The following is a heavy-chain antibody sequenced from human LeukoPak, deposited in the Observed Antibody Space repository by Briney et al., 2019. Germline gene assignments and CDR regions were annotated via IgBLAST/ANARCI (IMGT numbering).Heavy chain of an antibody. Sequence: ASVTDSCMASRYTFTGYYLHGVRQAPGQGLEWMGWLNPKRGGTDYAQKFQGRVTMTRDTSITTAYKELSSVRSDHTAVYYCARVASLPTALFDSWGEGGLVTVSS. V-gene: IGHV1-2*02. D-gene: IGHD2-2*01. CDR1: RYTFTGYY. J-gene: IGHJ4*02. CDR3: ARVASLPTALFDS. CDR2: LNPKRGGT.